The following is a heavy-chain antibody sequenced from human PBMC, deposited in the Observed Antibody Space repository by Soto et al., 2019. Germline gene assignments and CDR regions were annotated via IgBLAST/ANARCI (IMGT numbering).Heavy chain of an antibody. J-gene: IGHJ3*02. CDR2: IYYSGST. D-gene: IGHD3-10*01. CDR1: GGSVSSNNYY. Sequence: ETLSLSCPVSGGSVSSNNYYWSWIRQPPGKGLEWIGYIYYSGSTNYNPSLKSRVAISVDTSKNQFSLKLTPVTAADTAVYYCARLWESPDAFDIWGQGTMVTVSS. V-gene: IGHV4-61*01. CDR3: ARLWESPDAFDI.